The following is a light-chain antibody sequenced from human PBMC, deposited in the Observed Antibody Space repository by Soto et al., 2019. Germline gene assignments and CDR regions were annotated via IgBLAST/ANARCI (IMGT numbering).Light chain of an antibody. CDR1: SSNIGSNF. V-gene: IGLV1-47*02. Sequence: QSVLTQPPSASGTPGQRVTISCSGSSSNIGSNFVYWYQHLPVTAPHILILTNANRPSWVPDRFSGSKYGTSASLAISGLRSDDEADYYCATWDDSLSGYLFGSGTKLTVL. J-gene: IGLJ1*01. CDR3: ATWDDSLSGYL. CDR2: TNA.